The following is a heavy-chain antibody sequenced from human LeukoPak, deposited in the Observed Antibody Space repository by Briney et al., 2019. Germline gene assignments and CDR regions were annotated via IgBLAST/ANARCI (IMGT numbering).Heavy chain of an antibody. CDR2: IFYSGST. V-gene: IGHV4-39*07. CDR1: SGSISTSNYY. Sequence: SETLSLTCTVSSGSISTSNYYWGWVRQPPGKAREWSGNIFYSGSTYYSPSLKSRVTISLDTSMNQFSLKLSSVTAADTAVYYCASGSYDSSPDFDYWGQGTLVTVSS. J-gene: IGHJ4*02. CDR3: ASGSYDSSPDFDY. D-gene: IGHD3-22*01.